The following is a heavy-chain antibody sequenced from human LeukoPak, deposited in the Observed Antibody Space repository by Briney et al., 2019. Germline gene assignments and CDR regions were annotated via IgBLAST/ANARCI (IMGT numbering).Heavy chain of an antibody. CDR2: ISSSGSTI. D-gene: IGHD6-6*01. V-gene: IGHV3-11*04. J-gene: IGHJ4*02. CDR3: ARRQLGYYFDY. CDR1: GFTFSDYY. Sequence: GGPLRLSCAASGFTFSDYYMSWIRQAPGKGLEWVSYISSSGSTIYYADSVKGRFTISRDNAKTSLYLQMNSLRAEDTAVYYCARRQLGYYFDYWGQGTLVTVSS.